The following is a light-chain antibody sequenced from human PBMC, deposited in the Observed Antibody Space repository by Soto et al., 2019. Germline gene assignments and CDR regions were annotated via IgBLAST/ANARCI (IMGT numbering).Light chain of an antibody. Sequence: EIVLTQSPGTLSLSPGERATLSCRASQSVSSGWLAWYQQRPGQAPRLLIYGASSRATGIPDRFSGSGSGTDFTLTISRLEPEDFAVYYCQQYGSSPPITFGQGTRLEIK. CDR1: QSVSSGW. J-gene: IGKJ5*01. CDR3: QQYGSSPPIT. CDR2: GAS. V-gene: IGKV3-20*01.